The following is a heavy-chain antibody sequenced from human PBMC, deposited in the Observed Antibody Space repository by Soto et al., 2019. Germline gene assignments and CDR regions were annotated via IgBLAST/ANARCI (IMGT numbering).Heavy chain of an antibody. CDR1: VGSIISGGYY. V-gene: IGHV4-31*03. J-gene: IGHJ4*02. CDR3: ARDRRYYDSSGYSSFDY. Sequence: SETLSLPCTVSVGSIISGGYYWSWIRQHPGTGLEWIGYIYYSGSTYYNPSLKSRVTISVDTSKNQFSLKLGSVTAADTAVYYCARDRRYYDSSGYSSFDYWGQGTLVTVSS. CDR2: IYYSGST. D-gene: IGHD3-22*01.